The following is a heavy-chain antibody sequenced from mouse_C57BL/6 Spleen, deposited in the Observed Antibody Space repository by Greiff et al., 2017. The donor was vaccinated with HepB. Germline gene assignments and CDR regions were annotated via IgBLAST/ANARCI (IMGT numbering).Heavy chain of an antibody. CDR3: ARGAYYSNYDWYFDV. D-gene: IGHD2-5*01. J-gene: IGHJ1*03. CDR1: GFTFSDYG. CDR2: ISMGSSTI. V-gene: IGHV5-17*01. Sequence: EVKVVESGGGLVKPGGSLKLSCAASGFTFSDYGMHWVRQAPEKGLEWVAYISMGSSTIYYADTVKGRFTISRDNAKNTLFLQMTSLRSEDTAMYYCARGAYYSNYDWYFDVWGTGTTVTVSS.